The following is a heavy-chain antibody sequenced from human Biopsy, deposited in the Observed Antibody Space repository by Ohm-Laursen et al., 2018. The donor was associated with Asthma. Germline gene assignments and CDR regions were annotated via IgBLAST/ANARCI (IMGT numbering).Heavy chain of an antibody. CDR3: ARGLDYSGRSGFDY. Sequence: SLRLSCSAAGFAFDSYAMYWVRQSPGKGLEWVALMSYDGSIKDYADSVKGRFTISRDNSMNTLYLHMNSLRVEDTAVYYCARGLDYSGRSGFDYWGQGTLVTVSS. CDR1: GFAFDSYA. D-gene: IGHD3-10*01. CDR2: MSYDGSIK. V-gene: IGHV3-33*05. J-gene: IGHJ4*02.